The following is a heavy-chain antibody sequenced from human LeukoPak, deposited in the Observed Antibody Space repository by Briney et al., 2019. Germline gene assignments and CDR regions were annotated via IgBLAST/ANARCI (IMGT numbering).Heavy chain of an antibody. V-gene: IGHV1-18*01. CDR3: ARCGKIVGATGRDY. J-gene: IGHJ4*02. CDR2: ISAYNGNT. D-gene: IGHD1-26*01. CDR1: GYTFTSYG. Sequence: AASVKVSCKASGYTFTSYGISWVRQAPGQGLEWMGWISAYNGNTNYAQKLQGRVAMTTDTSTSTAYMELRSLRSDDTAVYYCARCGKIVGATGRDYWGQGTLVTVSS.